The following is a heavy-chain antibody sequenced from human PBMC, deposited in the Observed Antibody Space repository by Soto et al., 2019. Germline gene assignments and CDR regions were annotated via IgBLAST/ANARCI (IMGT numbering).Heavy chain of an antibody. CDR1: GFTFDDYT. CDR3: AKDAGVYDSSGYLDY. CDR2: ISWDGGST. D-gene: IGHD3-22*01. J-gene: IGHJ4*02. V-gene: IGHV3-43*01. Sequence: HPGGSLRLSCAASGFTFDDYTMHWVRQAPGKGLEWVSLISWDGGSTYYADSVKGRFTISRDNSKNSLYLQMNSLRTEDTALYYCAKDAGVYDSSGYLDYWGQGTLVTVSS.